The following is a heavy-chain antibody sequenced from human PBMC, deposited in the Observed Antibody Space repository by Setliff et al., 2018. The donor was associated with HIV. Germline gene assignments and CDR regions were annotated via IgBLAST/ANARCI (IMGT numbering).Heavy chain of an antibody. CDR3: ARVEGATPDAFDI. CDR2: IYYSGST. Sequence: SETLSLTCTVSGGSISSSSYYWGWIRQPPGKGLEWIGSIYYSGSTYYNPSLKSRVTISVDTSKNQFSLKLSSVTAADMAVYYCARVEGATPDAFDIWGQGTMVTVSS. J-gene: IGHJ3*02. D-gene: IGHD1-26*01. CDR1: GGSISSSSYY. V-gene: IGHV4-39*07.